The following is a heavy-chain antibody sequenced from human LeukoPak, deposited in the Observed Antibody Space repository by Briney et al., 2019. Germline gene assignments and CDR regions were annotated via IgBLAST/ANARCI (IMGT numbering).Heavy chain of an antibody. CDR1: GGSISSSSYY. V-gene: IGHV4-39*01. J-gene: IGHJ5*02. Sequence: PSETLSLTCTVSGGSISSSSYYWGWIRQPPGKGLEWIGSIYYSGSTYYNPSLKSRVTISVDTSKNQFSLKLGSVTAADTAVYYCARRPKHWFDPWGQGTLVTVSS. CDR2: IYYSGST. CDR3: ARRPKHWFDP.